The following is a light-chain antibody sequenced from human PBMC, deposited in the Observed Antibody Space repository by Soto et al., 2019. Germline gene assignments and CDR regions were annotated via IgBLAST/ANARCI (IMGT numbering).Light chain of an antibody. CDR3: SSYAGSDNPYV. J-gene: IGLJ1*01. Sequence: QSALTQPASLSGSPGQSITISCTGTSSDIGAYDYVSWYQQHPGKAPKLMIYEVTKRPLGVPDRFSGSKSGNTASLTVSGLQAEDEADYYCSSYAGSDNPYVFGTGTKLTVL. CDR2: EVT. V-gene: IGLV2-8*01. CDR1: SSDIGAYDY.